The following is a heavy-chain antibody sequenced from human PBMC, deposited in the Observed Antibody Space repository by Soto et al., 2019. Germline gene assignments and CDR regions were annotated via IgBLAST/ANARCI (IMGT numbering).Heavy chain of an antibody. CDR3: ARYPMGGQQLVVDEDWGSLNYYYYGMDV. Sequence: ASVKVSCKASGYTFTSYGISWVRQAPGQGLEWMGWISAYNGNTNYAQKLQGRVTMTTDTSTSTAYMELSSLRSDDTAVYYCARYPMGGQQLVVDEDWGSLNYYYYGMDVWGQGTTVTVSS. J-gene: IGHJ6*02. D-gene: IGHD6-13*01. CDR1: GYTFTSYG. V-gene: IGHV1-18*01. CDR2: ISAYNGNT.